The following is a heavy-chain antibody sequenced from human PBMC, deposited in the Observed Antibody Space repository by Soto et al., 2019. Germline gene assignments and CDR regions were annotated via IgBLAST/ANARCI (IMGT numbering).Heavy chain of an antibody. CDR3: ARASETVAGYFDY. Sequence: QVQLVQSRAEVKKPGSSVKVSCKAFGGTFSSYAISWVRQAPGQGLEWMGGIIPIFGTANYAQKFQGRVTITADESTSTAYMELSSLRSEDTAVYYCARASETVAGYFDYWGQGTLVTVSS. CDR1: GGTFSSYA. V-gene: IGHV1-69*12. CDR2: IIPIFGTA. J-gene: IGHJ4*02. D-gene: IGHD6-19*01.